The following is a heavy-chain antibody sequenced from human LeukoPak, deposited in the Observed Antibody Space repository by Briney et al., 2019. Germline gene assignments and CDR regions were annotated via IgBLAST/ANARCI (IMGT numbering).Heavy chain of an antibody. V-gene: IGHV3-11*01. CDR2: ISSSGSTI. CDR3: ARASRGYSYGYVVDY. D-gene: IGHD5-18*01. Sequence: PGGSLRLSCAASGFTFSDYYMSWIRQAPGKGLEWVSYISSSGSTIYLAASVKGRFSISRDNAKNSLYLQMNSLRAEDTAVYYCARASRGYSYGYVVDYWGQGTLVTVSS. J-gene: IGHJ4*02. CDR1: GFTFSDYY.